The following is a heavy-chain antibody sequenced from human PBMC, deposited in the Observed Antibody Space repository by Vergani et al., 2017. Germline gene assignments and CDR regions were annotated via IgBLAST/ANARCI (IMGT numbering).Heavy chain of an antibody. Sequence: QVQLVQSGAEVKKPGSSVTVSCKASGGTFSSYAISWVRQPPGQGLEWMGGVIPIFGTANYAQKFQGRVTITADESTSTAYMELSSLRSEDTAVYYCAGGEITIFGADYYYYGMDVWGQGTTVTVSS. D-gene: IGHD3-3*01. CDR1: GGTFSSYA. V-gene: IGHV1-69*01. CDR2: VIPIFGTA. CDR3: AGGEITIFGADYYYYGMDV. J-gene: IGHJ6*02.